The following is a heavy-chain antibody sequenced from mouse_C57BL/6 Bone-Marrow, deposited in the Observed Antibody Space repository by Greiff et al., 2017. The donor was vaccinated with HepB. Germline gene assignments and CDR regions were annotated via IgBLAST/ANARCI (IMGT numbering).Heavy chain of an antibody. V-gene: IGHV3-6*01. CDR2: ISYDGSN. D-gene: IGHD4-1*01. CDR1: GYSITSGYY. Sequence: EESGPGLVKPSQSLSLTCSVTGYSITSGYYWNWIRQFPGNKLEWMGYISYDGSNNYNPSLKNRISITRDTSKNQFFLKLNSVTTEDTATYYCAGVGRGFDYWGQGTTLTVSS. J-gene: IGHJ2*01. CDR3: AGVGRGFDY.